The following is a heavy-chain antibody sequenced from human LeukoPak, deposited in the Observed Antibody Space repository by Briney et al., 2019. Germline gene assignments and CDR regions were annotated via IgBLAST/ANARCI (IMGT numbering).Heavy chain of an antibody. J-gene: IGHJ4*02. V-gene: IGHV3-21*01. D-gene: IGHD3-10*01. CDR2: ISSSSSYI. Sequence: GGSLRLSCAASGFTFISYSMNWVRQAPGKGLEWVSSISSSSSYIYYADSVKGRFTISRDNAKNSLYLQMNSLRAEDTAVYYCARVRDYYGSGSYYWAFDYWGQGTLVTVSS. CDR1: GFTFISYS. CDR3: ARVRDYYGSGSYYWAFDY.